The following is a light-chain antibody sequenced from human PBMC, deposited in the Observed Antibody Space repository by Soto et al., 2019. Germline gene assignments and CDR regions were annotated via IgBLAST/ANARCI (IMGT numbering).Light chain of an antibody. J-gene: IGKJ1*01. V-gene: IGKV3-15*01. CDR2: GAS. Sequence: EIVMTQSPATLSVSPGERATRSCRASQSVSSNLAWYQQKPGQAPRLLIYGASTRATGIPARFSGSGPGTDFTLTISRLEPEDFAVYYCQQYGSSPTFGQGTKVDIK. CDR1: QSVSSN. CDR3: QQYGSSPT.